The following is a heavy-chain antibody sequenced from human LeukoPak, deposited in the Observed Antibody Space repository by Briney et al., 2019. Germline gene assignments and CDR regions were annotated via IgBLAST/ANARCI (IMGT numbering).Heavy chain of an antibody. J-gene: IGHJ5*02. CDR2: IYPGDSDT. CDR3: ARGAPSGSGNYLDL. V-gene: IGHV5-51*01. D-gene: IGHD3-10*01. Sequence: GESLKISCKGAGYTFTNYWIGWVRQMPGKGLEWMGIIYPGDSDTRYSPSFQGQVTISADKSISTAFLQWSSLKASDTAMYHCARGAPSGSGNYLDLWGQGTLVTVCS. CDR1: GYTFTNYW.